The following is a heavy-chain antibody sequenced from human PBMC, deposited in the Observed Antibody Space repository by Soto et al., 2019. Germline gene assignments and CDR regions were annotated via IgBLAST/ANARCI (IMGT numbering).Heavy chain of an antibody. D-gene: IGHD3-22*01. CDR2: VYYTGSA. CDR3: ERESSGYYYESSGPA. V-gene: IGHV4-59*02. CDR1: GGSVSGYY. Sequence: PSETLSLTCTVSGGSVSGYYWGWIRQTPGKRLEWIGYVYYTGSACYNPSLKSRVAISVDTSKNQFFLKLNSVTPADTAVYYCERESSGYYYESSGPAWGQGTLVTVSS. J-gene: IGHJ5*02.